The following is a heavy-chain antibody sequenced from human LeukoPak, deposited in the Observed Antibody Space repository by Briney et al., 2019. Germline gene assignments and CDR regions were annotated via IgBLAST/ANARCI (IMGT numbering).Heavy chain of an antibody. D-gene: IGHD3-22*01. V-gene: IGHV4-39*02. J-gene: IGHJ4*02. Sequence: SETLSLTCTVSGGSIRSGSHYWAWIRQPPGKGLEWIGSIYYSGSTYYNPSLENRVTISIDTSKNHFSLKLSSLSAADTSVYYRAKRDDSGGNLVDLWGQGTLVTVS. CDR3: AKRDDSGGNLVDL. CDR1: GGSIRSGSHY. CDR2: IYYSGST.